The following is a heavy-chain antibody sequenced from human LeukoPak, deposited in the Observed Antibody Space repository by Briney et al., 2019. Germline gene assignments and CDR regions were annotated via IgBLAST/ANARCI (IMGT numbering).Heavy chain of an antibody. CDR2: INHSGST. J-gene: IGHJ4*02. CDR3: ARVNSGSSGSYYFDY. D-gene: IGHD3-22*01. Sequence: PSETLSLTCAVYGGSFSGYYWSWIRQPPGKGLEWIGEINHSGSTNYNPSLKSRVTIPVDTSKNQFSLKLSSVTAADTAVYYCARVNSGSSGSYYFDYWGQGTLVTVSS. V-gene: IGHV4-34*01. CDR1: GGSFSGYY.